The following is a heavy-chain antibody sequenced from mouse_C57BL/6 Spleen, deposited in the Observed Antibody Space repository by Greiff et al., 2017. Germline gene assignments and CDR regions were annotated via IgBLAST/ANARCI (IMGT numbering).Heavy chain of an antibody. D-gene: IGHD1-1*01. V-gene: IGHV3-6*01. CDR2: ISYDGSN. J-gene: IGHJ1*03. CDR3: AIYYGSSYGYFDV. CDR1: GYSITSGYY. Sequence: EVKLQESGPGLVKPSQSLSLTCSVTGYSITSGYYWNWIRQFPGNKLEWMGYISYDGSNNYNPSLKNRISITRDTSKNQFFLKLNSVTTEDTATYYCAIYYGSSYGYFDVWGTGTTVTVSS.